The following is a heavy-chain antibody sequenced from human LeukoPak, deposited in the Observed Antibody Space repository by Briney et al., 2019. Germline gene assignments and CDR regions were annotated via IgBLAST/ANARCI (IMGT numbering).Heavy chain of an antibody. Sequence: PGRSLRLSCAASGFTFRSYGMHWVRQAPGKGLEWVAIVWYDGNNKYYADSVKGRFTVSRDNSKDTVYLQLNSLRAEDTAVYYCARGSGAAAGAFDYWGQGTLVTVPS. CDR3: ARGSGAAAGAFDY. V-gene: IGHV3-33*01. CDR2: VWYDGNNK. J-gene: IGHJ4*02. D-gene: IGHD6-13*01. CDR1: GFTFRSYG.